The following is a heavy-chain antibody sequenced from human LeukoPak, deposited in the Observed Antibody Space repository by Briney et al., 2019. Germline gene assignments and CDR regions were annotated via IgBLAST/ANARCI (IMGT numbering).Heavy chain of an antibody. CDR3: ARDSRRLLWFRERPRWFDY. J-gene: IGHJ4*02. CDR2: ISDSGGNT. Sequence: GGSLRLSCAASGFTFSSYGMHWVRQAPVKGLEWVSVISDSGGNTYYADSVKGRFTISRDNSKNTLYLQMNSLRAEDTAVYYCARDSRRLLWFRERPRWFDYWGQGTLVTVSS. D-gene: IGHD3-10*01. CDR1: GFTFSSYG. V-gene: IGHV3-23*01.